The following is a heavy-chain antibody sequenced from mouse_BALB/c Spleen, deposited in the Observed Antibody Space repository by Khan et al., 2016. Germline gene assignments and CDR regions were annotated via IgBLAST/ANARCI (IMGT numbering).Heavy chain of an antibody. CDR3: AKELDYDCSKDEALNY. CDR2: INPSTGYT. Sequence: QVQLKQSGAELAKPGASVKMSCKASGYTFTSYWMHWVKQRPGQGLEWIGYINPSTGYTEYNQKFKDKATLTADKSYSTAYMQLSRLTSEDSAVXYCAKELDYDCSKDEALNYWGQGTSVTVSS. CDR1: GYTFTSYW. D-gene: IGHD1-1*01. J-gene: IGHJ4*01. V-gene: IGHV1-7*01.